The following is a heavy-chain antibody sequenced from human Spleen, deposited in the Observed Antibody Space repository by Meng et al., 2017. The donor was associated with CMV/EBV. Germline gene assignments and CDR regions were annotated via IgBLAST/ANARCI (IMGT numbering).Heavy chain of an antibody. CDR2: ISAYNGNT. D-gene: IGHD2-2*02. Sequence: ASVKVSCKASGYTFTSYGISWVRQAPGQGLEWMGWISAYNGNTNYAQKLQGRVTMTTDTSTSTAYMELRRLTSDDTAVYYCARATENFVVEPPAILFDYWGQGTLVTVSS. CDR3: ARATENFVVEPPAILFDY. J-gene: IGHJ4*02. V-gene: IGHV1-18*01. CDR1: GYTFTSYG.